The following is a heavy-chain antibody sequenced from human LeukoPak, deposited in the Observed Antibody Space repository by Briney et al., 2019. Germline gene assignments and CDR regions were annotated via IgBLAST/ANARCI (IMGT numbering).Heavy chain of an antibody. V-gene: IGHV4-34*01. CDR3: ARGRIVEATTFDY. J-gene: IGHJ4*02. CDR1: GGSFRGYY. Sequence: PSETLSLTCAVYGGSFRGYYWSWIRQPPGKGLEWIGEINHSGSTNYNPSLKRRVTISVDTSKNQFSLKLSSVTAADTAVYYCARGRIVEATTFDYWGQGTLVTVSS. CDR2: INHSGST. D-gene: IGHD1-26*01.